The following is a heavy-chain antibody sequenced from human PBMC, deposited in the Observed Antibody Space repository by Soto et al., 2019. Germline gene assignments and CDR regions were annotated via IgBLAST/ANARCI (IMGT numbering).Heavy chain of an antibody. D-gene: IGHD3-3*01. CDR3: ARWSTAYYYYGMDV. J-gene: IGHJ6*02. V-gene: IGHV4-34*01. Sequence: ASETLSLTCAVYGGSFSGYYWSWIRQPPGKGLEWIGEINHSGSTNYDPSLKSRVAISVDTSKNQFSLKLSSVTAADTAVYYCARWSTAYYYYGMDVWGQGTTVTVSS. CDR1: GGSFSGYY. CDR2: INHSGST.